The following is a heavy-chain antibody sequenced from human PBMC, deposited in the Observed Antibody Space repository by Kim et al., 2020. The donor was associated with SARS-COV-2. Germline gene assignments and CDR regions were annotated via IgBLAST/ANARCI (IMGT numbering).Heavy chain of an antibody. Sequence: GGSLRLSCAASGFRFGDCAMHWVRQVPGKGLEWVSGISWDSANINYGDSAKGRFTISRDNGKKSLYLQMNNLRPEDTALYYCVKDVARPGIGVPSAEYYHRWGQGTLVTVSS. D-gene: IGHD6-6*01. CDR2: ISWDSANI. CDR3: VKDVARPGIGVPSAEYYHR. CDR1: GFRFGDCA. V-gene: IGHV3-9*01. J-gene: IGHJ1*01.